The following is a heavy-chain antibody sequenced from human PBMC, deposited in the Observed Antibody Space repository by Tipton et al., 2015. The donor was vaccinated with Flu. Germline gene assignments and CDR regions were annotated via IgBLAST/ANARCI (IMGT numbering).Heavy chain of an antibody. D-gene: IGHD2-21*01. CDR1: GFTFSSYW. V-gene: IGHV3-7*01. CDR2: IKQDGSEK. CDR3: ARDALAYCGGDCYSGAFDI. Sequence: SLRLSCAASGFTFSSYWMSWVRQAPGKGLGWVANIKQDGSEKYYVDSVKGRFTISRDNAKNSLYLQMNSLRAEDTAVYYCARDALAYCGGDCYSGAFDIWGQGTMVTVSS. J-gene: IGHJ3*02.